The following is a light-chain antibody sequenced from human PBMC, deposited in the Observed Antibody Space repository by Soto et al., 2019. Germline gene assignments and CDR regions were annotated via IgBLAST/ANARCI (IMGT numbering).Light chain of an antibody. CDR3: TSFTSTSHYV. CDR2: EVS. CDR1: NSDVGAYIF. J-gene: IGLJ1*01. Sequence: QAVVTQPASVSGSPGQSITISCTGTNSDVGAYIFVSWYQQHPGKAPKLMIYEVSNRPSGVSNRFSGSKSGNTASLTISGLQAEDEADYYCTSFTSTSHYVFGTGTKLTVL. V-gene: IGLV2-14*01.